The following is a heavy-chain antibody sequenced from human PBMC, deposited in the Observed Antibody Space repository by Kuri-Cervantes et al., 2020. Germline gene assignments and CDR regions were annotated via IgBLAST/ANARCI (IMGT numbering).Heavy chain of an antibody. V-gene: IGHV3-52*01. J-gene: IGHJ4*02. CDR2: IKCDGSEK. D-gene: IGHD6-6*01. Sequence: GESLKISCAASGFTFSSSWMHWVCQAPEKGLERVADIKCDGSEKYYVDSVKGRLTISRDNAKNSLYLQVNSLRAEDMTVYYCAKVAGGSSSSASLQDYWGQGTLVTVSS. CDR1: GFTFSSSW. CDR3: AKVAGGSSSSASLQDY.